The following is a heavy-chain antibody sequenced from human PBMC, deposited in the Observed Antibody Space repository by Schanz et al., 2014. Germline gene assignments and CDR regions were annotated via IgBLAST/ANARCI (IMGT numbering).Heavy chain of an antibody. J-gene: IGHJ4*02. V-gene: IGHV3-53*01. CDR3: PNTQRTED. CDR2: IYIGGNT. Sequence: EVQLVESGGGLVQPGGSLRLSCAASGFSVGNKYMNWVRQAPGKGLEWVSFIYIGGNTYYADSVKGRFTISRDNSKNTLYLQMNSLRAEDTAAYLPPNTQRTEDWGQGTLVTVSS. CDR1: GFSVGNKY.